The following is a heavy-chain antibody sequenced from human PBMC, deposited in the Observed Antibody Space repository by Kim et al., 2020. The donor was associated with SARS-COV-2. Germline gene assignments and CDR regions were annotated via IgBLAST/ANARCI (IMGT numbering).Heavy chain of an antibody. D-gene: IGHD3-10*01. CDR2: IYYSGST. Sequence: SETLSLTCTVSGGSISSSSYYWGWIRQPPGKGLEWIGSIYYSGSTYYNPSLKSRVTISVDTSKNQFSLKLSSVTAADTAVYYCARDRGYSHLFDYWSQGTLVTVSS. CDR1: GGSISSSSYY. J-gene: IGHJ4*02. V-gene: IGHV4-39*07. CDR3: ARDRGYSHLFDY.